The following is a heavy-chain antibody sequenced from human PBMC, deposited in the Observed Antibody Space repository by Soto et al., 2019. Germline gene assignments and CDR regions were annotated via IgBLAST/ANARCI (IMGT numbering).Heavy chain of an antibody. V-gene: IGHV4-39*01. Sequence: SETLSLTCSVSGGSISTSRSYWAWIRQPPGKGLEWLANIFYSGSTLYNPSLASRVSVSVDTSKNEFSLKLRSVTAADTAVYYCARQPTTGDTDLWFDPWGQGTLVTVS. D-gene: IGHD2-21*01. CDR1: GGSISTSRSY. J-gene: IGHJ5*02. CDR2: IFYSGST. CDR3: ARQPTTGDTDLWFDP.